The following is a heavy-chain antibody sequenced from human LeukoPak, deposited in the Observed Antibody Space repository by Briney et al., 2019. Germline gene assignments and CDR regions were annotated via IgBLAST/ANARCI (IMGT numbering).Heavy chain of an antibody. D-gene: IGHD1-26*01. V-gene: IGHV3-23*01. J-gene: IGHJ4*02. Sequence: GGSLRLSCTASVFTFSSCAMNWVRQSPGKGLEWVSFISSSAGLTYYADSVKGRFTISRDNSRDTLYLQMGSLRADDMAVYYCARVRHYSGCYFLDYWGQGTLLTVSS. CDR1: VFTFSSCA. CDR2: ISSSAGLT. CDR3: ARVRHYSGCYFLDY.